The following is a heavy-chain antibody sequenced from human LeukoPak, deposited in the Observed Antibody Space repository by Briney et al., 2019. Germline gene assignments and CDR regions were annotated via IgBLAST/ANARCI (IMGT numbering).Heavy chain of an antibody. V-gene: IGHV4-39*07. CDR1: GGSISSSGSY. J-gene: IGHJ6*02. D-gene: IGHD6-19*01. Sequence: SETLSLTCTVSGGSISSSGSYWGWVRQPPGKGLEWIGSIYYSGSAYYNPSLKSRVTISVDTSKNQFSLKLSSVTAADTAVYYCASRSSGAPPGGMDVWGQGTTVTVSS. CDR2: IYYSGSA. CDR3: ASRSSGAPPGGMDV.